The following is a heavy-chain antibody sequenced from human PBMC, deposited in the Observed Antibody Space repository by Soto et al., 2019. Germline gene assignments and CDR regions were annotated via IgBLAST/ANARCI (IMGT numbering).Heavy chain of an antibody. D-gene: IGHD3-3*01. Sequence: SETLSLTCTVSGGSVSSGSYYWSWIRQPPGKGLEWIGYIYYSGSTNYNPSLKSRVTISVDTSKNQFSLKLSSVTAADTAVYYCARDQYYDFGSAKDYYGMGVWGRGTTVTVSS. CDR2: IYYSGST. V-gene: IGHV4-61*01. CDR1: GGSVSSGSYY. CDR3: ARDQYYDFGSAKDYYGMGV. J-gene: IGHJ6*02.